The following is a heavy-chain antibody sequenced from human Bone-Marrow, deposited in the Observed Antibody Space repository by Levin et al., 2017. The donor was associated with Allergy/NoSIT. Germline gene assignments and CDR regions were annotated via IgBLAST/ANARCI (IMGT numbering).Heavy chain of an antibody. D-gene: IGHD3-10*01. CDR1: GYSLSDYY. CDR3: ARDTSPTSRPYYFYGLDV. CDR2: LPSSLFLP. Sequence: KISCRASGYSLSDYYLHWVRQAPGRGLEWIFFLPSSLFLPPPSATFQGRVAMMRDSSANTAYLEVTRVTSDDTAVYFCARDTSPTSRPYYFYGLDVWGQGTPVTVSS. J-gene: IGHJ6*02. V-gene: IGHV1-2*02.